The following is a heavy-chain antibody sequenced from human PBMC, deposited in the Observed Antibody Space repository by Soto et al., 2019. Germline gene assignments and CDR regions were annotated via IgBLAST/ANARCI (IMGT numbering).Heavy chain of an antibody. CDR1: GFTFSNYA. J-gene: IGHJ6*02. V-gene: IGHV3-23*01. Sequence: GGSLRLSCAASGFTFSNYAMSWVRQAPGKGLEWVSTIGSSGGSTYYADSVKGRFTISRDNSKNTLYLQMNSLRAEDTAVYYCAKGRSYYYYYGVDVWGQGTTVTVSS. CDR3: AKGRSYYYYYGVDV. CDR2: IGSSGGST.